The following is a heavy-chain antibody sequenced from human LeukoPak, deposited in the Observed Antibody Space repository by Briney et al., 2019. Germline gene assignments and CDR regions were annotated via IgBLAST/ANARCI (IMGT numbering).Heavy chain of an antibody. CDR2: INHSGST. Sequence: PSETLSLTCAVYGGSFSGYYWSWIRQPPGKGLEWIGEINHSGSTNYNPSLKSRVTISVDTSKNQFSLKLSSVTAADTAVYYCARAPRITIFWFDPWGQGTLVTVSS. V-gene: IGHV4-34*01. J-gene: IGHJ5*02. D-gene: IGHD3-3*01. CDR3: ARAPRITIFWFDP. CDR1: GGSFSGYY.